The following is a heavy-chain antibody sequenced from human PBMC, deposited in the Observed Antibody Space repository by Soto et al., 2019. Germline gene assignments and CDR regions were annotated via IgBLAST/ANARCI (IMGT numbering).Heavy chain of an antibody. CDR1: GFTFDDYA. CDR2: ISWNSGSI. CDR3: AKEHGSSGYYYWGGQDEYFQH. Sequence: EVQLVESGGGLVQPGRSLRLSCAASGFTFDDYAMHWVRQAPGKGLEWVSGISWNSGSIGYADSVKGRFTISRDNAKNSLYLQMNSLRAEDTALYYCAKEHGSSGYYYWGGQDEYFQHWGQGTLVTVSS. J-gene: IGHJ1*01. V-gene: IGHV3-9*01. D-gene: IGHD3-22*01.